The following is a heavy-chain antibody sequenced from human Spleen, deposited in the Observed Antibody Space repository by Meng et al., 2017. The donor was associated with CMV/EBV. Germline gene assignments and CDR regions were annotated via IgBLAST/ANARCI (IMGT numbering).Heavy chain of an antibody. J-gene: IGHJ5*02. D-gene: IGHD3-3*01. CDR2: INHSGST. Sequence: GSLRLSCAVYGGSFSGYYWSWIRQPPGKGLEWIGEINHSGSTNYNPSLKSRVTISVDTSKNQFSLKLSSVTAADTAVYYCARGNTIFGVVTRFDPWGQGTLVTVSS. CDR1: GGSFSGYY. CDR3: ARGNTIFGVVTRFDP. V-gene: IGHV4-34*01.